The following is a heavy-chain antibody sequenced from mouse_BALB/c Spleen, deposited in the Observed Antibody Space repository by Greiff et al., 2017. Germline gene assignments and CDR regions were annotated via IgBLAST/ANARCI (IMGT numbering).Heavy chain of an antibody. CDR3: ARYYGSSYGWYFDV. D-gene: IGHD1-1*01. CDR1: GYAFSSSW. V-gene: IGHV1-82*01. Sequence: VQLQQSGPELVKPGASVKISCKASGYAFSSSWMNWVKQRPGQGLEWIGRIYPGDGDTNYNGKFKGKATLTADKSSSTAYMQLSSLTSVDSAVYFCARYYGSSYGWYFDVWGAGTTVTVSS. J-gene: IGHJ1*01. CDR2: IYPGDGDT.